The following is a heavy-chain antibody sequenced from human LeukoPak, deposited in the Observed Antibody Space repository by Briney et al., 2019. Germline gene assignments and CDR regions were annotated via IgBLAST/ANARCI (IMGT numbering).Heavy chain of an antibody. J-gene: IGHJ6*04. Sequence: GGSLRLSCAASGFTFSSYGMHWVRQAPGKGLEWVSTISGSGGNTYYADSVKGRFTISRDNSKNSLYLQMNSLRAEDTAVYYCAELGITMIGGVWGKGTTVTISS. V-gene: IGHV3-23*01. CDR1: GFTFSSYG. CDR2: ISGSGGNT. D-gene: IGHD3-10*02. CDR3: AELGITMIGGV.